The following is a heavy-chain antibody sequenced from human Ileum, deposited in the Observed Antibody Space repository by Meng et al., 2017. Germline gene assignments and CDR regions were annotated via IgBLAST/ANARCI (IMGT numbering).Heavy chain of an antibody. CDR1: VGSISGSY. J-gene: IGHJ4*02. CDR3: ARGKAIPDF. V-gene: IGHV4-59*08. CDR2: TYYSGTT. D-gene: IGHD2-2*02. Sequence: QVQLQVSGPGLVKPSEPLSLTCTASVGSISGSYWSWIRQFPGKGLEWIGYTYYSGTTNYNPSLRGRVTMSVDTSRAQFSLKLTSVTAADTAIYYCARGKAIPDFWGQGTLVTVSS.